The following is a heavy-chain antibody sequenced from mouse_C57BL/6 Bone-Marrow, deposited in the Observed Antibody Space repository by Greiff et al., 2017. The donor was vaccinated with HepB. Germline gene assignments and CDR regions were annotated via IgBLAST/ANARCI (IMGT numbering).Heavy chain of an antibody. Sequence: DVKLVESGGDLVKPGGSLKLSCAASGFTFSSYGMSWVRQTLDKRLEWVATISSGGSYTYYPDSVKGRFTISRDNAKNTLYLQMSSLKSEDTAMYYCARRGLGDYWGQGTSVTVSS. CDR1: GFTFSSYG. J-gene: IGHJ4*01. CDR3: ARRGLGDY. V-gene: IGHV5-6*02. CDR2: ISSGGSYT.